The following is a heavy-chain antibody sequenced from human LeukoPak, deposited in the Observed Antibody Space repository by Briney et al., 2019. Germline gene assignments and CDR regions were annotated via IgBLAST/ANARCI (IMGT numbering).Heavy chain of an antibody. V-gene: IGHV3-11*05. CDR2: ISSTSIYT. CDR3: AREDGYSSSWYSDY. CDR1: GFTFSDYY. Sequence: KPGGSLTLSCAASGFTFSDYYMSWIRQAPGKGLERVSDISSTSIYTNYADSVKGRFTISRDNAKNSLYLQMNSLRAEDTAVYYCAREDGYSSSWYSDYWGQGTLVTVSS. D-gene: IGHD6-13*01. J-gene: IGHJ4*02.